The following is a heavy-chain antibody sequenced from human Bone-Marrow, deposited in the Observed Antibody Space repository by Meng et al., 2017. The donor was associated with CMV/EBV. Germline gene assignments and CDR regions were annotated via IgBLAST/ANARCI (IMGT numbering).Heavy chain of an antibody. D-gene: IGHD5-18*01. CDR3: ARGETAMVTHYNL. CDR1: RSTFTSYY. CDR2: INPSGGST. J-gene: IGHJ5*02. Sequence: ASRSTFTSYYLHWVRQAPGQGLEWMGIINPSGGSTSYAQKFQGRVTMTRDTSTSTVYMELSSLRSEDTAVYYCARGETAMVTHYNLWGQGTLVTVSS. V-gene: IGHV1-46*01.